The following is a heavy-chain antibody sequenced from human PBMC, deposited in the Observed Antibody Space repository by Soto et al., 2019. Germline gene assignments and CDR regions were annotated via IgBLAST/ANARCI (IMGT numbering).Heavy chain of an antibody. V-gene: IGHV5-51*01. D-gene: IGHD2-15*01. CDR3: ARRGLCNGLTCPKWFDP. CDR2: IYPGDSDT. Sequence: EVQLVQSGAEVKKSGESRKISCKGSGYSFSSYWIGWVRQMPGKGREWMGIIYPGDSDTRYSPSFQGQVTISADKSISTAYLQWSSLKASDTAIYYCARRGLCNGLTCPKWFDPWGQGTLLTVSS. CDR1: GYSFSSYW. J-gene: IGHJ5*02.